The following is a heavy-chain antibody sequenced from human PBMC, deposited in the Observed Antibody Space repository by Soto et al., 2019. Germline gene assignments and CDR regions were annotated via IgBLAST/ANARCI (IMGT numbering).Heavy chain of an antibody. J-gene: IGHJ6*02. Sequence: PSETLSLTCTVSGGSVSSGSYYWSWIRQPPGKGLEWIGYIYYSGSTNYNPSLKSRATISVDTSKNQFSLKLSSVTAADTAVYYCARLIKVSSYPYYYYYDGMDVWGQGTTVTVS. CDR3: ARLIKVSSYPYYYYYDGMDV. CDR2: IYYSGST. CDR1: GGSVSSGSYY. V-gene: IGHV4-61*01.